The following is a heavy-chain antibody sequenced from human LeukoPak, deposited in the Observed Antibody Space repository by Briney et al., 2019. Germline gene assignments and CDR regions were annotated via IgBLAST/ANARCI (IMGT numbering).Heavy chain of an antibody. CDR3: ARDLSLSRYSSSSPFDY. CDR2: INTNTGNP. V-gene: IGHV7-4-1*02. Sequence: ASVTLSCKASGYTFTSYAMNWVRQAPGQGLEWMGWINTNTGNPTYAQGFTGRFVFSLDTSVSTAYLQISSLKAEDTAVYYCARDLSLSRYSSSSPFDYWGQGTLVTVSS. J-gene: IGHJ4*02. D-gene: IGHD6-6*01. CDR1: GYTFTSYA.